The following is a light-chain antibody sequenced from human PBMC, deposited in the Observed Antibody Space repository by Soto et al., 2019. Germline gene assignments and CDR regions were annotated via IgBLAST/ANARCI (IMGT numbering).Light chain of an antibody. Sequence: EMTQSPSSLSASVGNKVTIACRASQTISNNLNWYQFKPGKAPKLLIYGASNLQGGVPSTFSGSGSGTDFALTISSLQPEDSATYFCQQNYGSPYTFGRGTKLEIK. J-gene: IGKJ2*01. CDR3: QQNYGSPYT. CDR1: QTISNN. CDR2: GAS. V-gene: IGKV1-39*01.